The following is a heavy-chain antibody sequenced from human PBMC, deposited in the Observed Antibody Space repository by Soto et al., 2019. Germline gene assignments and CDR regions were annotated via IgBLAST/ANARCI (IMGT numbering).Heavy chain of an antibody. Sequence: VSDSGYVAGLTFASCAVLWVRLARGQRVEWIARLVVGSGNTNYAQKFQERLTISRDMSTNTAYMELSSLRSEDTAVYYCAAVPYYYDTSGTYFDYSGQGTLVTVSS. D-gene: IGHD3-22*01. CDR2: LVVGSGNT. CDR3: AAVPYYYDTSGTYFDY. J-gene: IGHJ4*02. V-gene: IGHV1-58*01. CDR1: GLTFASCA.